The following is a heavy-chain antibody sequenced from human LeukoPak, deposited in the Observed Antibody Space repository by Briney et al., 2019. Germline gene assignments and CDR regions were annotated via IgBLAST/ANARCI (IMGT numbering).Heavy chain of an antibody. D-gene: IGHD5-18*01. CDR2: IWYDGSNK. J-gene: IGHJ4*02. CDR1: GFTFSSYG. CDR3: ASLGSSRAPRTAMADY. V-gene: IGHV3-33*01. Sequence: GGSLRLSCAASGFTFSSYGMHWVRQAPGKGLEWVAVIWYDGSNKYYADSVKGRFTISRDNSKNTLYLQMNSLRAEDTAVYYCASLGSSRAPRTAMADYWGQGTLVTVSS.